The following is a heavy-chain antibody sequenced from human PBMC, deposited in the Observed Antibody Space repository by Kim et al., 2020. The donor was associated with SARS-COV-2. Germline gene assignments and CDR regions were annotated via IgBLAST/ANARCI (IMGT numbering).Heavy chain of an antibody. CDR2: IKQDGSEK. V-gene: IGHV3-7*01. D-gene: IGHD6-19*01. Sequence: GGSLRLSCAASGFTFSSYWMSWVRQAPGKGLEWVANIKQDGSEKYYVDSVKGRFTISRDNAKNSLYLQMNSLRAEDTAVYYCARSSGWQKSFNLYYYYGMDVWGQGTTVTVSS. CDR1: GFTFSSYW. J-gene: IGHJ6*02. CDR3: ARSSGWQKSFNLYYYYGMDV.